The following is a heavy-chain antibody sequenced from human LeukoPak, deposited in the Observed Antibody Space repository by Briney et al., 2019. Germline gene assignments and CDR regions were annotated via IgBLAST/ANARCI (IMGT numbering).Heavy chain of an antibody. CDR3: ARWGDYYDSSGPTEDAFDI. D-gene: IGHD3-22*01. CDR2: IYYSGST. Sequence: SETLSLTCTVSGGSISSYYWSWIRQPPGKGLEWIGYIYYSGSTNYNPSLKSRVTISVDTSKNQFSLKLSSVTAADTAVYYCARWGDYYDSSGPTEDAFDIWGQGTMVTVSS. V-gene: IGHV4-59*01. CDR1: GGSISSYY. J-gene: IGHJ3*02.